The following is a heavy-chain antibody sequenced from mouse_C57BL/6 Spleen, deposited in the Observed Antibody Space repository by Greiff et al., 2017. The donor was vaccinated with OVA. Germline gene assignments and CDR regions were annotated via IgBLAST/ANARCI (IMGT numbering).Heavy chain of an antibody. J-gene: IGHJ3*01. D-gene: IGHD2-3*01. CDR1: GFSLTSYG. Sequence: QVQLQQSGPGLVQPSQSLSITCTVSGFSLTSYGVHWVRQSPGQGLEWLGVIWRGGSTDYNAAFMSRLSITKDNSKSQIFFKMNSRQADDTAIYYCAKRVSIDDGYGGFAYWGQGTLVTVSA. CDR3: AKRVSIDDGYGGFAY. CDR2: IWRGGST. V-gene: IGHV2-5*01.